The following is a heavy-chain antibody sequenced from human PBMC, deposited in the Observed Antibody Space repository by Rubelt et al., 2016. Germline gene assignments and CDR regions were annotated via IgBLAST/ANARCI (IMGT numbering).Heavy chain of an antibody. CDR1: GFNFAEFA. Sequence: EVQLVESGGGLVKPGRSLRISCTSSGFNFAEFAMNWFRQAPGKGLEWVGLIKSETYGGTAVSGTSVKDRFSISRDDSRMIVDLQMNSLKTEDTAGYYWSRGGGEVEDWGQGTLVTVSS. J-gene: IGHJ4*02. CDR2: IKSETYGGTA. CDR3: SRGGGEVED. D-gene: IGHD3-16*01. V-gene: IGHV3-49*05.